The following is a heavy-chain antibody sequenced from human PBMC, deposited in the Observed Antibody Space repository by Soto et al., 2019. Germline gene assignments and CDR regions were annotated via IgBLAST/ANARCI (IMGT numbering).Heavy chain of an antibody. CDR2: INHSGST. CDR3: ARGAPSSYYGSGRTLGI. V-gene: IGHV4-34*01. CDR1: GGSFSGYY. D-gene: IGHD3-10*01. Sequence: SETLSLTCAVYGGSFSGYYWSWIRQPPGKGLEWIGEINHSGSTNYNPSLKSRVTISVDTSKNQFSLKLSSVTAADTAVYYCARGAPSSYYGSGRTLGIWGQGTMVTVS. J-gene: IGHJ3*02.